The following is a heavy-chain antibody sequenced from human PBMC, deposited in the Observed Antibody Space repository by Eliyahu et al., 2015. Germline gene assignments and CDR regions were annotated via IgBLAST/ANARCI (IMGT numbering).Heavy chain of an antibody. Sequence: QVQLVQSGAEVKKPGSSVKXSCKASGGTFXSYAXXWXRQAPGQGLEWMGGIIPIXGTANYAQKFQGRVTITADKSTSTAYMELSSLRSEDTAVYYCARSTSLLYGAMCYWGQGTLVTVSS. J-gene: IGHJ4*02. V-gene: IGHV1-69*06. D-gene: IGHD2-2*01. CDR2: IIPIXGTA. CDR3: ARSTSLLYGAMCY. CDR1: GGTFXSYA.